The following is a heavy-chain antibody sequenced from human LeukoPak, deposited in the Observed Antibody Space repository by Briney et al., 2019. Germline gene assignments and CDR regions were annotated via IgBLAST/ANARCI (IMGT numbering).Heavy chain of an antibody. Sequence: GGSLRLSCAASGFTFSSYSMNWVRQAPGKGLEWVSSISSSSSYIYYADSVKGRFTISRDNAKNSLYLQMNSLRAEDTAVYYCARDRMVTKGLAFDIWGQGTMVTVSS. D-gene: IGHD2-21*02. CDR1: GFTFSSYS. J-gene: IGHJ3*02. CDR2: ISSSSSYI. CDR3: ARDRMVTKGLAFDI. V-gene: IGHV3-21*01.